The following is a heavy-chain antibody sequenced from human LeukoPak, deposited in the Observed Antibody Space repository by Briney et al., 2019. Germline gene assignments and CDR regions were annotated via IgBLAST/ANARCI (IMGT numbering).Heavy chain of an antibody. CDR1: GGTFSSYA. Sequence: SVKVSCKASGGTFSSYAISWVRQAPGQGLEWMGGIIPIFGTANYAQKFQGRVTITTDESTSTAYMELSSLRSEDTAVYYCARGDLRFLEWSYYMDVWGKETTVTVSS. CDR2: IIPIFGTA. V-gene: IGHV1-69*05. J-gene: IGHJ6*03. D-gene: IGHD3-3*01. CDR3: ARGDLRFLEWSYYMDV.